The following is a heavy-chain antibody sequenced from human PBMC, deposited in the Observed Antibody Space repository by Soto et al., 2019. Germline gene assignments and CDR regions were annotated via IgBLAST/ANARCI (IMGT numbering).Heavy chain of an antibody. D-gene: IGHD3-22*01. CDR3: AREGGGPYYYDSSGPPSMDV. J-gene: IGHJ6*02. V-gene: IGHV1-69*06. CDR1: GGTFSSYA. Sequence: SVKVSCKASGGTFSSYAISWVRQAPGQGLEWMGGIIPIFGTANYAQKFQGRVTITADKSTSTAYMELSSLRSEDTAVYYCAREGGGPYYYDSSGPPSMDVWGQWTTVTVSS. CDR2: IIPIFGTA.